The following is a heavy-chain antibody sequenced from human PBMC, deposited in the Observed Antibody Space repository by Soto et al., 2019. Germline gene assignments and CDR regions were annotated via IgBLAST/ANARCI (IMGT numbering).Heavy chain of an antibody. CDR3: ARDQSTSAIFGAVTLDY. Sequence: ASVKVSCKASGYTFTGYYMHWVRQAPGQGLEWMGWINPNSGGTNYAQKFQGWVTMTRDTSISTAYMELSRLRSDDTAVYYCARDQSTSAIFGAVTLDYWGQGTLVTVSS. J-gene: IGHJ4*02. CDR2: INPNSGGT. D-gene: IGHD3-3*01. V-gene: IGHV1-2*04. CDR1: GYTFTGYY.